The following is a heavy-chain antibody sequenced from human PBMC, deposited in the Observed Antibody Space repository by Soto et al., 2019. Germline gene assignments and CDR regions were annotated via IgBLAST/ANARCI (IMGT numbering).Heavy chain of an antibody. D-gene: IGHD3-22*01. CDR1: GGSISSGGYY. CDR3: ARGPDYYDSSGYWRYFDL. Sequence: SETLSLTCTVSGGSISSGGYYWSWIRQHPGKGLEWIGYIYYSGSTYYNPSLKSRVTISVDTSKNQFSLKLSSVTAADTAVYYCARGPDYYDSSGYWRYFDLWGRGTLVTVSS. J-gene: IGHJ2*01. V-gene: IGHV4-31*03. CDR2: IYYSGST.